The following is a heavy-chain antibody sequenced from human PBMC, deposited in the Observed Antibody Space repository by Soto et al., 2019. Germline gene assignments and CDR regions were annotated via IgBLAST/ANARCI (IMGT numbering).Heavy chain of an antibody. CDR1: GFTFSSYA. D-gene: IGHD3-9*01. J-gene: IGHJ4*02. Sequence: QVQLVESGGGVVQPGRSLRLSCAASGFTFSSYAMHWVRQAPGKGLEWVAVISYDGISKHYADSVKGRFSISRDDSENTLYVQMNSLRAEDTAVYYCAKDGYLDTYYFDYGGQGTLVTVSS. CDR2: ISYDGISK. V-gene: IGHV3-30-3*01. CDR3: AKDGYLDTYYFDY.